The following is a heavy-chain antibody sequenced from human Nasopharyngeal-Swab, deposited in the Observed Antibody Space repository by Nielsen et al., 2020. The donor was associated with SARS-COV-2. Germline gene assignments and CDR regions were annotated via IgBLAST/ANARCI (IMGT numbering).Heavy chain of an antibody. CDR2: IYYSGSN. J-gene: IGHJ4*02. D-gene: IGHD4-17*01. CDR3: AILCDYAFDY. V-gene: IGHV4-59*01. Sequence: SETLSLTCTVAGGSISSNYWSWIRQPPGKGLEWIGYIYYSGSNNYNPSLKSRVTISVDTSKNQFSLKLSSVTAADTAVYYCAILCDYAFDYWGQGTLVTVSS. CDR1: GGSISSNY.